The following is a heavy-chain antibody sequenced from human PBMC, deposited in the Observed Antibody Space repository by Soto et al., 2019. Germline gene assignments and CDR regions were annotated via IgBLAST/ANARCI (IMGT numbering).Heavy chain of an antibody. Sequence: GGSLRLSCAASGFTFSSYGMHWVRQAPGKGLEWVAVIWYDGSNKYYADSVKGRFTISRDNSKNTLYLQMNSLRAEDTAVYYCARGMYGSGSAAFDYWGQGTLVTVSS. CDR1: GFTFSSYG. D-gene: IGHD3-10*01. CDR2: IWYDGSNK. J-gene: IGHJ4*02. V-gene: IGHV3-33*01. CDR3: ARGMYGSGSAAFDY.